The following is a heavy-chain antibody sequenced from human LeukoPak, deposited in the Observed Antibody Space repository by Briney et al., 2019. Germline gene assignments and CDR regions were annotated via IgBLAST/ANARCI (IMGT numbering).Heavy chain of an antibody. J-gene: IGHJ5*02. CDR1: GFTVSNNY. Sequence: GGSLRLSCAASGFTVSNNYMSWIRQAPGKGLEWVSYISSSGSTIYYADSVKGRFTISRDNAKNSLYLQMNSLRAEDTAVYYCARDRERYCSGGSCYQSAWGQGTLVTVSS. D-gene: IGHD2-15*01. CDR3: ARDRERYCSGGSCYQSA. V-gene: IGHV3-11*01. CDR2: ISSSGSTI.